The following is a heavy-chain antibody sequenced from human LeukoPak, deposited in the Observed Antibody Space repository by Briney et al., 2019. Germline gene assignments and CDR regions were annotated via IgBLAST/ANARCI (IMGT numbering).Heavy chain of an antibody. J-gene: IGHJ3*02. CDR1: GGSISSSNW. Sequence: PSETLSLTCAVSGGSISSSNWWSWVRQPPGKGLEWIGGIYHSGSTSYNPSLKSRVTISVDKSKNQFSLKLSSVTAADTAVYYCARDGIRWNDAFDIWGQGTMVTVSS. CDR2: IYHSGST. V-gene: IGHV4-4*02. CDR3: ARDGIRWNDAFDI. D-gene: IGHD1-1*01.